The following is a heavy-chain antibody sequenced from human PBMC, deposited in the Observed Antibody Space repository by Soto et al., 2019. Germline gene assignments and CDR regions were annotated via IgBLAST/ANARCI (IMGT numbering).Heavy chain of an antibody. Sequence: QVQLVQSGAEVKKPGSSVKVSCKASGGTFSSDSFSWVRQAPGQWLEWMGGIIPMFDTPIYAQKFQDRVTITEDEATSTAYMQLISLRSGDTAVYYCARSGGRDRDFNYWGQGSLVTVSS. CDR1: GGTFSSDS. CDR2: IIPMFDTP. V-gene: IGHV1-69*12. D-gene: IGHD2-15*01. CDR3: ARSGGRDRDFNY. J-gene: IGHJ4*02.